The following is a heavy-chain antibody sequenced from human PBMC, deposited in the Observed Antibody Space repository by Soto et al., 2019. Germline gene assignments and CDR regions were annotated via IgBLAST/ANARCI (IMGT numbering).Heavy chain of an antibody. J-gene: IGHJ5*02. Sequence: ASVKVSCKASGYTFTSYAMHWVRQAPGQRLEWMGWINAGNGNTKYSQKFQGRVTITRDTSASTAYMELSSLRSEDTAVYYCARSLIVVVPSARGARFDPWGQGTLVTSPQ. CDR2: INAGNGNT. CDR1: GYTFTSYA. V-gene: IGHV1-3*01. D-gene: IGHD2-2*01. CDR3: ARSLIVVVPSARGARFDP.